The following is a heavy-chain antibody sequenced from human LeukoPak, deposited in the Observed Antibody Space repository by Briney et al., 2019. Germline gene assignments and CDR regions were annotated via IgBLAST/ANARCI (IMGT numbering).Heavy chain of an antibody. CDR1: GFDFSSYT. CDR2: ISASNAYI. J-gene: IGHJ4*02. D-gene: IGHD5-24*01. CDR3: ARESATSSFSFDS. V-gene: IGHV3-21*01. Sequence: PGGSLRLSCAASGFDFSSYTMNWVRQAPGKGLEWVSSISASNAYIFYADSVKGRFTVSRDNAKSSLFLQMDRLSVEDTAVYYCARESATSSFSFDSWGQGVLVPVSS.